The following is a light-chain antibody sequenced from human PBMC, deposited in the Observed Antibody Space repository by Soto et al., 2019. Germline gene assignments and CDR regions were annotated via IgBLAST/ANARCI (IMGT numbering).Light chain of an antibody. CDR1: QSVSSN. V-gene: IGKV3-15*01. Sequence: EIVMTQSPATLSVSPGERATLSCRASQSVSSNLAWYQQKRGQAPRLLIYGASTRATGIPARFSGSGSGTEFTLTISSLQSEAFAVYYSQQYNNWPPLTFGGGTQVEIK. J-gene: IGKJ4*01. CDR3: QQYNNWPPLT. CDR2: GAS.